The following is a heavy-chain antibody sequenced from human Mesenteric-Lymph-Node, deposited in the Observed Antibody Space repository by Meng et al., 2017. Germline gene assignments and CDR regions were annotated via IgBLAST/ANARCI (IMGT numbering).Heavy chain of an antibody. Sequence: EVQRLEYGGCLVQPGGSLRLSCAASAFISTNYAISWVRQDPGKVLEWVSTISDSGGRIFYADSVKGRFTISRDNSKNTVYLQMNSLRVEDTAIYYCAKRVEWQQLAPFDYWGRGTLVTVSS. J-gene: IGHJ4*02. CDR3: AKRVEWQQLAPFDY. D-gene: IGHD6-13*01. CDR1: AFISTNYA. V-gene: IGHV3-23*01. CDR2: ISDSGGRI.